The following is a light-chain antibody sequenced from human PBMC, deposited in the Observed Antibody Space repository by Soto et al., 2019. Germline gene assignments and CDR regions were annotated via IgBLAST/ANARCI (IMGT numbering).Light chain of an antibody. CDR2: EVS. Sequence: QSALTQPASVSGSPGQSFTISCTGTSSDVGSYNLVSWYQQHPGKAPKLMIYEVSKRPSGVSNRFSGSKSGNTASLTISGLQAEDEADYYCCSYAGGLYVFGTGTKVTVL. CDR1: SSDVGSYNL. V-gene: IGLV2-23*02. CDR3: CSYAGGLYV. J-gene: IGLJ1*01.